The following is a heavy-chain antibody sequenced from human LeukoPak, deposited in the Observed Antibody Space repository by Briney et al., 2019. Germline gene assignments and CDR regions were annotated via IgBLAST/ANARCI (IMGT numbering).Heavy chain of an antibody. Sequence: PGGSLRLSCAASGFTFTTYGMHWVRQAPGKGLEWVALISFDGSDKYYSDSVKGRFTISRDNSRNTLYLQMNSVSVEDTAVYFCAKDVKMFRGPMIMRHFDYWGQGTLVTVSS. CDR1: GFTFTTYG. V-gene: IGHV3-30*18. J-gene: IGHJ4*02. CDR3: AKDVKMFRGPMIMRHFDY. D-gene: IGHD3-10*01. CDR2: ISFDGSDK.